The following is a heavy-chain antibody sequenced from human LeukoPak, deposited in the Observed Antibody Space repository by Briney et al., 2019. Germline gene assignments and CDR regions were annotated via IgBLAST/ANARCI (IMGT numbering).Heavy chain of an antibody. V-gene: IGHV5-51*01. CDR3: ARGSGSYHTAYMN. Sequence: GESLKISCKGSGYIFTSYWIGWVRQMPGKGLEWMGIIYPGDSDTRYSPSFQGRVTISADTSLSTAYLQWSSLKASDTAMYYCARGSGSYHTAYMNWGQGSPVTVSS. CDR2: IYPGDSDT. J-gene: IGHJ4*02. D-gene: IGHD1-26*01. CDR1: GYIFTSYW.